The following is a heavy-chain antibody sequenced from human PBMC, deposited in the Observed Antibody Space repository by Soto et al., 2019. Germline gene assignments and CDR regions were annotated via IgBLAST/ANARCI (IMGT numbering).Heavy chain of an antibody. CDR3: ARALRSSRWSDLDY. V-gene: IGHV3-74*01. CDR1: GFTFSSYW. J-gene: IGHJ4*02. CDR2: INSDGSSI. Sequence: PGGSLRLSCAASGFTFSSYWMHWVRQAPGKGLVWVSRINSDGSSISYADSVKGRFTISRDNAKDTVYLQMNSLRAGDTAVYYCARALRSSRWSDLDYWGQGTLVTVSS. D-gene: IGHD6-19*01.